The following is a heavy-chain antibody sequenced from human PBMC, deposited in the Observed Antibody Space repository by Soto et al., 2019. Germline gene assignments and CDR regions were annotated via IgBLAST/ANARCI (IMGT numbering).Heavy chain of an antibody. Sequence: EVQVLESGGGLVQPGGSLRLSCAASGFTFSSNAMSWVRQAPGKGLEWVSAISGSGDRTWYADSVKGRFIISRDNSKNTVYVKMSGLRAADTAIYYCAKEGAVGPYVDYWGQVPLVTVSS. CDR2: ISGSGDRT. D-gene: IGHD6-19*01. CDR1: GFTFSSNA. J-gene: IGHJ4*02. CDR3: AKEGAVGPYVDY. V-gene: IGHV3-23*01.